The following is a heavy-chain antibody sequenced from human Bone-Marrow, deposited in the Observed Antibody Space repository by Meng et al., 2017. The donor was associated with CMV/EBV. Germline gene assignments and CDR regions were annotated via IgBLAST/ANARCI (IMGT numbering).Heavy chain of an antibody. J-gene: IGHJ5*02. D-gene: IGHD3-3*01. CDR1: GFTFSSYG. Sequence: GGSLRLSCAASGFTFSSYGMHWVRQAPGKGLEWVAVISYDGSNKYYADSVKGRFTISRDNSKNTLYLQMNSLRAEDTAVYYCAREVGSKRITIFGVVENNWFDPWGQGTLVTVSS. CDR2: ISYDGSNK. CDR3: AREVGSKRITIFGVVENNWFDP. V-gene: IGHV3-30*19.